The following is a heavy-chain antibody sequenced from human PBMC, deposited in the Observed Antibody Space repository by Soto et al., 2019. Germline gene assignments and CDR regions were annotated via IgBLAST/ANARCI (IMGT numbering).Heavy chain of an antibody. CDR2: ISSSSSYT. Sequence: QVQLVESGGGLVKPGGSLRLSCAASGFTFSDYYMSWIRQAPGKGLEWVSYISSSSSYTNYADSVKGRFTISRDNAKNSLYLQMNSLRAEDTAVYYCARVPSCGGDCYSDYWGQGTLFTVSS. V-gene: IGHV3-11*05. D-gene: IGHD2-21*02. J-gene: IGHJ4*02. CDR3: ARVPSCGGDCYSDY. CDR1: GFTFSDYY.